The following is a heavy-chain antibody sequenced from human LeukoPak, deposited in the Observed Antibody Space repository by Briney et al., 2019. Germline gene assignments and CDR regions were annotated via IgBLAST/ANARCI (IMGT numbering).Heavy chain of an antibody. CDR3: ARDEEDYYDSSGYNYYYYYMDV. CDR2: IYTSGST. V-gene: IGHV4-4*07. D-gene: IGHD3-22*01. CDR1: GGSISSYY. J-gene: IGHJ6*03. Sequence: SETLSLTCTVSGGSISSYYWSWIRQPAGKGLEWIGRIYTSGSTNYNPSLKSRVTMSVDTSKNQFSLKLSSVTAADTAVYYCARDEEDYYDSSGYNYYYYYMDVWGKGTMVTVSS.